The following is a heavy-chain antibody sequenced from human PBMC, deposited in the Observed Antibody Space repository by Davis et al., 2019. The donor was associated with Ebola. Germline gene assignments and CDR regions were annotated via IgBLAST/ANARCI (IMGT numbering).Heavy chain of an antibody. Sequence: AASVKVSCKASGYTFTSYGISWVRQAPGQGLEWMGWISAYNGNTNYAQKFQGRVTITRDTSASTAYMELSSLRSEDTSVYYCARDTRRITIFGVSGYYYGMDVWGKGTTVTVSS. V-gene: IGHV1-18*04. CDR1: GYTFTSYG. CDR2: ISAYNGNT. D-gene: IGHD3-3*01. CDR3: ARDTRRITIFGVSGYYYGMDV. J-gene: IGHJ6*04.